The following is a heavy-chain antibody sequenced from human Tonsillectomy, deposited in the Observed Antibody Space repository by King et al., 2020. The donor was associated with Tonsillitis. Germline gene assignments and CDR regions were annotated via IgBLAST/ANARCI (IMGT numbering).Heavy chain of an antibody. CDR1: GFTFSSYG. J-gene: IGHJ4*02. CDR2: RSYDGSNK. D-gene: IGHD6-13*01. CDR3: AKQGSSWYYFDY. V-gene: IGHV3-30*18. Sequence: VQLVESGGGVVQPGRSLRLSCAASGFTFSSYGMHWVRQAPGKGLEWVAVRSYDGSNKYYADSVKGRFTIPRYNSKNPRYLQMNSLRAEDTAVYYCAKQGSSWYYFDYWGQGTLVTVSS.